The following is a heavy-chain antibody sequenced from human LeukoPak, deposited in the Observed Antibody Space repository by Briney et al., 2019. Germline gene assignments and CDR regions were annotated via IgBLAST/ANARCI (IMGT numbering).Heavy chain of an antibody. CDR2: IHNSGST. J-gene: IGHJ4*02. D-gene: IGHD2-21*01. CDR1: GVFISSGYW. CDR3: ARNGHYSMDH. V-gene: IGHV4-4*02. Sequence: PSQTLSLTCNVSGVFISSGYWWSWVRQPPGKGLEWIGEIHNSGSTNYNSFLKSRITISVDKSRNQFSLRLSSVTAADTALYYCARNGHYSMDHWGQGTLVTVSS.